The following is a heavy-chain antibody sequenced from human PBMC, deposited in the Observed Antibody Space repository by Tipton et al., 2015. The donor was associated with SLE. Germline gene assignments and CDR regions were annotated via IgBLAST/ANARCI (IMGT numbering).Heavy chain of an antibody. J-gene: IGHJ4*02. Sequence: GLVKPSETLSVICAVSGYSISSGYYLGWIRQSPVKGLEWIGIVYRTAYYNPSLQSRVTVAVETSKNEVSLKLNSVTASDTAVYYCVSGVGNTGRFHYWGQGALVTVSS. CDR1: GYSISSGYY. V-gene: IGHV4-38-2*01. D-gene: IGHD1-14*01. CDR2: VYRTA. CDR3: VSGVGNTGRFHY.